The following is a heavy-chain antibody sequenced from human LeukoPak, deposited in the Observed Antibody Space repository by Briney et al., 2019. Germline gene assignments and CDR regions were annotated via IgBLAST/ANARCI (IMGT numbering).Heavy chain of an antibody. V-gene: IGHV3-23*01. Sequence: GGSLRLSCAASGFTFSSYGMSWVRQAPGKGLEWVSDISGSGGSTYYADSVKGRFTISRDNAKNSLYLQMNSLRAEDTAVYYCARGNPGAFDIWGQGTMVTVSS. CDR1: GFTFSSYG. J-gene: IGHJ3*02. CDR3: ARGNPGAFDI. CDR2: ISGSGGST.